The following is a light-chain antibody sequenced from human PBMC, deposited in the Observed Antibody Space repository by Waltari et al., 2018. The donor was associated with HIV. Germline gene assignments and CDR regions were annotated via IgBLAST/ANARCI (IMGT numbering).Light chain of an antibody. J-gene: IGLJ3*02. CDR2: GSN. CDR1: SSNIGAGYD. V-gene: IGLV1-40*01. Sequence: QSVLTQPPSVSGAPGQRVTISCTGSSSNIGAGYDVHWYQHLPGTAPKLLIYGSNNRPSGVPCRFAGYKSGTASSLAITVLQADDEADYYCPSYDSSLSGVFGGGTKLTVL. CDR3: PSYDSSLSGV.